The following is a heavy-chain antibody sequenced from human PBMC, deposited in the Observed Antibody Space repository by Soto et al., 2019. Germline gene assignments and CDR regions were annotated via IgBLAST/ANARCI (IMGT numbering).Heavy chain of an antibody. Sequence: GASVKVSCKASGRTFTSNCMHWVRQAPGQGPEWMGTINPSGGSTSYAQKFQDRVTMTRDTSTNTVYMELSSLTSEDTAMYYCAAWPQYCGSADLWSGPLDYWGQGTLVTVSS. V-gene: IGHV1-46*03. CDR3: AAWPQYCGSADLWSGPLDY. CDR1: GRTFTSNC. J-gene: IGHJ4*02. CDR2: INPSGGST. D-gene: IGHD3-3*01.